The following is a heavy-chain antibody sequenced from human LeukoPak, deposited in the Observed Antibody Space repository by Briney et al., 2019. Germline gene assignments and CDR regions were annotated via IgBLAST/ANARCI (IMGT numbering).Heavy chain of an antibody. V-gene: IGHV3-7*01. Sequence: GGSLRLSCAASGFTFSSYWMSWVRQAPEKGLEWVANIKQDGSEKYYVDSVKGRFTISRDNAKNSLYLQMNSLRAEDTAVYYCARDKIVGATHLDYWGQGTLVTVSS. CDR3: ARDKIVGATHLDY. CDR2: IKQDGSEK. D-gene: IGHD1-26*01. CDR1: GFTFSSYW. J-gene: IGHJ4*02.